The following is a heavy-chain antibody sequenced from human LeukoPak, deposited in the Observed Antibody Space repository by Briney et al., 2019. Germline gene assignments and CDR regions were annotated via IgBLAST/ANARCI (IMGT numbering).Heavy chain of an antibody. J-gene: IGHJ4*02. V-gene: IGHV1-69*05. Sequence: GASVKVSCKASGGTFSSYAISWVRQAPGQGLEWMGGIIPIFGTANYAQKLQGRVTMTTDTSTSTAYMELRSLRSDDTAVYYCARDRSAMVRGVAFDYWGQGTLVTVSS. D-gene: IGHD3-10*01. CDR2: IIPIFGTA. CDR1: GGTFSSYA. CDR3: ARDRSAMVRGVAFDY.